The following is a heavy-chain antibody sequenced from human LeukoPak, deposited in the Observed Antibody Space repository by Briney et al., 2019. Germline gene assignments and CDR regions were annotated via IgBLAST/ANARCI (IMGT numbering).Heavy chain of an antibody. J-gene: IGHJ4*02. CDR2: VNTDGSEK. Sequence: GGSLRLSCAASGFSVNNNYMTWVRQAPGKGLEWVAIVNTDGSEKHYVDSVRGRFIVSRDNAKNSLYLQITSLRGDDTALYYCARSDQGPEEWGQGTLVTVSS. V-gene: IGHV3-7*01. CDR3: ARSDQGPEE. D-gene: IGHD2-2*01. CDR1: GFSVNNNY.